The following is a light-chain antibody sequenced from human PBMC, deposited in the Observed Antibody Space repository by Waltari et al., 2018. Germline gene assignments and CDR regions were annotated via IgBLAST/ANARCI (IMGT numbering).Light chain of an antibody. CDR2: DAS. Sequence: EIVLTQSPATLSLSPGERATLSCRASQSVDSYLAWYQQKPGQAPMLLIYDASNRATGIPARFSGSGSGTDFTLTISSLEPEDFAVYYCQQRSNWPPITFGQGTRLEIK. CDR1: QSVDSY. V-gene: IGKV3-11*01. J-gene: IGKJ5*01. CDR3: QQRSNWPPIT.